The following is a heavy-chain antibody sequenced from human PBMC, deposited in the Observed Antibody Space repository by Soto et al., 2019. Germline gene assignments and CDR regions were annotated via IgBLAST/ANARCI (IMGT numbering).Heavy chain of an antibody. CDR3: ATSPRGSHYYYYYYGMDV. CDR1: GYTFTSYA. J-gene: IGHJ6*02. CDR2: INAGNGNT. V-gene: IGHV1-3*01. Sequence: GASVKLSCKACGYTFTSYAMHWVRQAPGQRLEWMGWINAGNGNTKYSQKFQGRVTITRDTSASTAYMELSSLRSEDTAVYYCATSPRGSHYYYYYYGMDVWGQGTTVTVSS. D-gene: IGHD1-26*01.